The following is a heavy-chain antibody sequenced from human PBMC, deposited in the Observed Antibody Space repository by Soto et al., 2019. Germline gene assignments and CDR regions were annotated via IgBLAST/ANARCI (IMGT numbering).Heavy chain of an antibody. J-gene: IGHJ4*02. CDR1: GGTFSSYA. CDR2: IIPIFGTA. V-gene: IGHV1-69*13. Sequence: VASVKVSCKASGGTFSSYAISWVRQAPGQGLEWTGGIIPIFGTANYAQKFQGRVTITADESTSTAYMELSSLRSEDTAVYYCARDHGYYYDSSGYYYSGYFDYWGQGTLVTVSS. CDR3: ARDHGYYYDSSGYYYSGYFDY. D-gene: IGHD3-22*01.